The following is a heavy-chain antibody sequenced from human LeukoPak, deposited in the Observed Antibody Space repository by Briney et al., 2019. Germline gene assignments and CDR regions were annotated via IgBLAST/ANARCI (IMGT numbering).Heavy chain of an antibody. D-gene: IGHD6-13*01. CDR2: IYYSGTT. CDR1: GGSFSGYY. J-gene: IGHJ4*02. V-gene: IGHV4-59*01. CDR3: ARGVYIAAAQYGY. Sequence: PSETLSLTCAVYGGSFSGYYWSWIRQPPEKGLEWIGYIYYSGTTNYNPSLKSRVTISVDTSKNQFSLKLSSVTAADTAVYYCARGVYIAAAQYGYWGQGTLVTVSS.